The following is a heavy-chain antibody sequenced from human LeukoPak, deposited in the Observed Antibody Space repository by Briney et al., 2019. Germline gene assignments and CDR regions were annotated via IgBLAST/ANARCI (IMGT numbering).Heavy chain of an antibody. CDR2: ISSSTSTI. J-gene: IGHJ6*03. CDR3: ARAGRFGESFRGYYYYMDV. V-gene: IGHV3-48*01. CDR1: GFTFSSYS. Sequence: GGSLRLSCAASGFTFSSYSMNWVRQAPGKGLEWVAYISSSTSTIHYAGSVKGRFTISRDNAKNSLYLQMNSLRAEDTAMYYCARAGRFGESFRGYYYYMDVWGKGTTVTVSS. D-gene: IGHD3-10*01.